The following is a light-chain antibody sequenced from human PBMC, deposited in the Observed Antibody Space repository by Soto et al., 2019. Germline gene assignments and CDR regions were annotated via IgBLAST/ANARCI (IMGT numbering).Light chain of an antibody. Sequence: IVMTQSQLSLPVTPGEPASISCRSSQSLLHSHGYHYLDGYLQKPGQSPQLLTYLASNRASGVPDRFSGSGSGTDFTLKISGLEAEDVGVYYCMQSAHWPWTFGPGTKVDI. J-gene: IGKJ1*01. CDR3: MQSAHWPWT. CDR2: LAS. CDR1: QSLLHSHGYHY. V-gene: IGKV2-28*01.